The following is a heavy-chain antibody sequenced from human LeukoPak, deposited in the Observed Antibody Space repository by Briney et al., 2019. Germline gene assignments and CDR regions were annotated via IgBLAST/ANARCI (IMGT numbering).Heavy chain of an antibody. CDR3: ARGDPPDY. CDR1: GFTSSSYE. J-gene: IGHJ4*02. V-gene: IGHV3-48*03. Sequence: PGGSLRISCAASGFTSSSYEMNWVRQAPGKRLEWVSYISSSGYTIYYADSVKGRFTISRDNAQSSLYLQLNSLRAEDTAVYFCARGDPPDYWGQGTLVTVSS. CDR2: ISSSGYTI.